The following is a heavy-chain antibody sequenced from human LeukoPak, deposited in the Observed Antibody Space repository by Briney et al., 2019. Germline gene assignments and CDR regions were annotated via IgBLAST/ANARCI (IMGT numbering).Heavy chain of an antibody. CDR1: GASISGYF. V-gene: IGHV4-59*01. CDR2: ISSSGNT. Sequence: SETLSLTCTVSGASISGYFWSWIRQPPGKGLEWIGYISSSGNTNYNPSLKSRVTISVDTSKNQFSLKLSSVTAADTAVYYCARDAGYYDSSGYFPAEDAFDIWGQGTMVTVSS. J-gene: IGHJ3*02. D-gene: IGHD3-22*01. CDR3: ARDAGYYDSSGYFPAEDAFDI.